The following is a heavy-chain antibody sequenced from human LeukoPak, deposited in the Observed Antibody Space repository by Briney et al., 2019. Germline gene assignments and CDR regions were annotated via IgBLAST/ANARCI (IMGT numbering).Heavy chain of an antibody. CDR1: GDSIRNFY. J-gene: IGHJ4*02. CDR3: ARAYSSSPYYFDY. CDR2: MFYRGST. Sequence: SETLSLTCTVSGDSIRNFYWTWIRQPPGKGLEWIGYMFYRGSTNYNPSLKSRVTISVDTSKNQFSLKLRSVTAADTAVYYCARAYSSSPYYFDYWGQGTLVTVSS. D-gene: IGHD6-6*01. V-gene: IGHV4-59*12.